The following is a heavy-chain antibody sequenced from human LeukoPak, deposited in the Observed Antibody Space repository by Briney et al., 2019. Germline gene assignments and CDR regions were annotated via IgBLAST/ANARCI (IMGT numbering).Heavy chain of an antibody. CDR2: IDARSGIT. CDR1: GFTFTIFG. V-gene: IGHV3-48*01. J-gene: IGHJ3*02. D-gene: IGHD3-3*01. CDR3: ARTYDFGRGPPGDAFDN. Sequence: GGSLRLSCAVSGFTFTIFGLNWVRQAPGKGPEWVSYIDARSGITYYADSVQGRFTLSRDNARESVFLQMDSLRVDDTAVYYCARTYDFGRGPPGDAFDNWGPGTWVIVSS.